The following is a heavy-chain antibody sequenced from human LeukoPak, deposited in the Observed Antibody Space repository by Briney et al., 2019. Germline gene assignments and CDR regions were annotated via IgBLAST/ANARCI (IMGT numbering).Heavy chain of an antibody. V-gene: IGHV4-59*01. CDR2: IDYSGST. D-gene: IGHD2-15*01. CDR3: AREGCGNSLL. CDR1: GGSISSYY. J-gene: IGHJ4*02. Sequence: PSQTLSLTCTVSGGSISSYYWSWIPQPPAKGLEWIGYIDYSGSTNYNPSLKSRVTISVDTSKNQFSLKLGSVPVAHTAVYYCAREGCGNSLLWGERPVVTVSS.